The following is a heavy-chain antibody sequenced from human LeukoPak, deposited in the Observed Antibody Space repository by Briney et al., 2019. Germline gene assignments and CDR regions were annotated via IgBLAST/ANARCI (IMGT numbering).Heavy chain of an antibody. CDR3: ARGLRGSYDY. Sequence: GGSLRLSCAASGFTFSSYSMNWVRQAPGKGLEWVSFISSSSSYIYYADSVKGRFTISRDNAKNSLYLQMNSLRAEDTAVYYCARGLRGSYDYWGQGTLVTVSS. CDR1: GFTFSSYS. V-gene: IGHV3-21*01. J-gene: IGHJ4*02. CDR2: ISSSSSYI.